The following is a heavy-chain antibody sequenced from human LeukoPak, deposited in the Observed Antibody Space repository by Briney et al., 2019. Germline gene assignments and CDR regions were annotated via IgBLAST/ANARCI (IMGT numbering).Heavy chain of an antibody. CDR1: GFTFSSYG. CDR2: ISSSGSTI. Sequence: GGTLRLSCAASGFTFSSYGMSWVRQAPGKGLEWVSYISSSGSTIYYADSVKGRFTISRDNAKNSLYLQMNSLRAEDTAVYYCAKEGYGPRFDYWGQGTLVTVSS. V-gene: IGHV3-48*04. D-gene: IGHD5-18*01. J-gene: IGHJ4*02. CDR3: AKEGYGPRFDY.